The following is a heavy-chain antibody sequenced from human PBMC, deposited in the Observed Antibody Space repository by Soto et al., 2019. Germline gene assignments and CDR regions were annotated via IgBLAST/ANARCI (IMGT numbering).Heavy chain of an antibody. J-gene: IGHJ6*03. CDR2: INPNSGGT. D-gene: IGHD3-9*01. CDR3: ARGDWDYYYYMDV. CDR1: GYTFTGYY. V-gene: IGHV1-2*04. Sequence: ASVKVSCKASGYTFTGYYMHWVRQAPGQGLEWMGWINPNSGGTNYAQKFQGWVTMTRDTSISTAYMELSRLRSDDTAVYYCARGDWDYYYYMDVWGKGTTVTVSS.